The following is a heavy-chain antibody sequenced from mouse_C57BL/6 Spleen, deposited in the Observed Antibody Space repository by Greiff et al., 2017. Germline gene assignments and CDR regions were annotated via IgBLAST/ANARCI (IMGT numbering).Heavy chain of an antibody. J-gene: IGHJ2*01. V-gene: IGHV1-22*01. Sequence: VQLQQSGPELVKPGASVKMSCKASGYTFTDYNMHWVKQSHGKSLEWIGYINPNNGGTRYNQKFKGKATLTVNTSSSTAYMELRSLTSEDSAVYYCARNHGSDDWDLYYIDYWGQGTTLTVSS. CDR1: GYTFTDYN. D-gene: IGHD4-1*01. CDR3: ARNHGSDDWDLYYIDY. CDR2: INPNNGGT.